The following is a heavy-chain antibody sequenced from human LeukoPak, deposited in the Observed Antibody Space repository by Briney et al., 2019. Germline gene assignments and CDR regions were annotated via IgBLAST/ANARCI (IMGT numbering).Heavy chain of an antibody. Sequence: GASVRVSCKASGYTFTAYYMHWVRLAPGQGLEWMGWINPNSGATNYAQNFQGRVTMTADTSISTAYLDLSRLRSDDSAVYYCARDPIVQAGYYYGMDVWGQGTTVTVSS. CDR3: ARDPIVQAGYYYGMDV. CDR1: GYTFTAYY. J-gene: IGHJ6*02. D-gene: IGHD2/OR15-2a*01. CDR2: INPNSGAT. V-gene: IGHV1-2*02.